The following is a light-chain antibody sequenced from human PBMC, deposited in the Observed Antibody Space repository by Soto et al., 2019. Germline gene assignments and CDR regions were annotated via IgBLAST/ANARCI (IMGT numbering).Light chain of an antibody. CDR2: GAS. J-gene: IGKJ3*01. CDR1: QSVRTS. V-gene: IGKV3-15*01. CDR3: QHYNQWPPFT. Sequence: EIVRTQSPATLSVSPGERATLSCRASQSVRTSLAWYQHKPGQVPRLLIYGASTRATGVPVRFSGSGSGTDFTLTISSLQAEDVAVYYCQHYNQWPPFTFGPGTKVDIK.